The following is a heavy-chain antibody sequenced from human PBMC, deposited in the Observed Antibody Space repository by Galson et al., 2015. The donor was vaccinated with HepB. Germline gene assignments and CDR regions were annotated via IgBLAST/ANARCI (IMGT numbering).Heavy chain of an antibody. CDR1: GFTFSSYA. CDR2: ISYDGSNK. D-gene: IGHD3-16*02. V-gene: IGHV3-30*04. CDR3: ARDLDYVWGSYRFPNPQYFQH. Sequence: SLRLSCAASGFTFSSYAMHWVRQAPGKGLEWVAVISYDGSNKYYADSVKGRFTISRDNSKNTLYLQMNSLRAEDTAVYYCARDLDYVWGSYRFPNPQYFQHWGQGTLVTVSS. J-gene: IGHJ1*01.